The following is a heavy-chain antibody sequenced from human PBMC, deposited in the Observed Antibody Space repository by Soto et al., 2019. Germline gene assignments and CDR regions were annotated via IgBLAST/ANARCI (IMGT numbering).Heavy chain of an antibody. CDR2: INVGSGDT. CDR3: ARVAAWSFDF. D-gene: IGHD2-15*01. Sequence: QVHLVQSGAEVKKPGASVKLSCKASGYTFANYPIHWVRQAPGQSREWMGWINVGSGDTKYSQNLQGRVTITRDTSASTAYVELTTLRSEDTAVYYCARVAAWSFDFWGQGTLVTVSS. V-gene: IGHV1-3*01. CDR1: GYTFANYP. J-gene: IGHJ4*02.